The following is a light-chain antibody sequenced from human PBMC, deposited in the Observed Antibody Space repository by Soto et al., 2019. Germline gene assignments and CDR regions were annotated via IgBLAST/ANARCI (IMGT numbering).Light chain of an antibody. CDR2: AAS. CDR3: QQLNSYPT. Sequence: IQFTQSPSSLSASVGDRVTITCRASQGISSYLAWYQQKPGKAPKLLIYAASTLQSGVPSRFSGSGSGTDFTLTIXSLQPEDFATYYCQQLNSYPTFGQGTRLEIK. J-gene: IGKJ5*01. V-gene: IGKV1-9*01. CDR1: QGISSY.